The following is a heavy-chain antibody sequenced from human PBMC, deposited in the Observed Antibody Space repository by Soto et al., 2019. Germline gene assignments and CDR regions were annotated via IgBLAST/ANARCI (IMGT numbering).Heavy chain of an antibody. J-gene: IGHJ3*02. CDR1: GFTFSSYS. Sequence: LSLSCAASGFTFSSYSMNWVRQAPGKGLEWVSSISSSSSYIYYADSVKGRFTISRDNAKNSLYLQMNSLRAEDTAVYYCARGFTMIVVVPRGDAFDIWGQGTMVTVSS. D-gene: IGHD3-22*01. CDR3: ARGFTMIVVVPRGDAFDI. V-gene: IGHV3-21*01. CDR2: ISSSSSYI.